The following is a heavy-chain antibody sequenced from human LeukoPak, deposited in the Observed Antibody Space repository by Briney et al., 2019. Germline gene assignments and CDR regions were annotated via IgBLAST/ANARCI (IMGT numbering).Heavy chain of an antibody. D-gene: IGHD3-10*01. CDR2: ISYDGGKK. J-gene: IGHJ4*02. CDR3: AKLYGSGTYYNYFHY. Sequence: GGSLRLSCAASGFTFSSHDMHWVRQAPDKGLEWVAIISYDGGKKDYADSVKGRFTISRDNSRNTLYLRMNSLRAEDTAVYYCAKLYGSGTYYNYFHYWGQGTLVTVSS. CDR1: GFTFSSHD. V-gene: IGHV3-30*18.